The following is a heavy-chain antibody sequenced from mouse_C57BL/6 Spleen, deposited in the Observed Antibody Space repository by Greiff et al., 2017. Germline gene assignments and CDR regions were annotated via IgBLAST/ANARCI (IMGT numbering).Heavy chain of an antibody. CDR2: INPNNGGT. V-gene: IGHV1-26*01. D-gene: IGHD2-5*01. Sequence: EVQLQQSGPELVKPGASVKISCKASGYTFSDYYMNWVKQSHGKSLEWIGDINPNNGGTSYNQKFKGKATLTVDKSSSTAYMELRSLTSEDSAVYYCARRGPYYSNWAWFAYWGQGTLVTVSA. CDR1: GYTFSDYY. J-gene: IGHJ3*01. CDR3: ARRGPYYSNWAWFAY.